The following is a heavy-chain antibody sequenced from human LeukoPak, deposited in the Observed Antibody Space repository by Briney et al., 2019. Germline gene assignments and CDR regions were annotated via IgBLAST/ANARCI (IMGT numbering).Heavy chain of an antibody. CDR2: IYTSGST. Sequence: KPSETLSLTCTVSGGPISSYYWSWIRQPPGKGLEWIGYIYTSGSTNYNPSLKSRVTISVDTSKNQFSLKLSSVTAADTAVYYCARHGGVGWLLAFDYWGQGTLVTVSS. CDR3: ARHGGVGWLLAFDY. CDR1: GGPISSYY. D-gene: IGHD3-22*01. J-gene: IGHJ4*02. V-gene: IGHV4-4*09.